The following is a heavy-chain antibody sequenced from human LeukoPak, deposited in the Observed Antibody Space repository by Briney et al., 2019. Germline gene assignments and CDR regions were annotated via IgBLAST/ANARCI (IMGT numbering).Heavy chain of an antibody. J-gene: IGHJ3*02. Sequence: PSETLSLTCTVSGGSISSYYWSWIRQPPGKGLEWIGYIYYSGSTNYNPSLKSRVTISVDTSKNQFSLKLSSVTAADTAVYYCARESVTIFGVADQAFDIWGQGTMVTVSS. V-gene: IGHV4-59*01. CDR2: IYYSGST. CDR1: GGSISSYY. CDR3: ARESVTIFGVADQAFDI. D-gene: IGHD3-3*01.